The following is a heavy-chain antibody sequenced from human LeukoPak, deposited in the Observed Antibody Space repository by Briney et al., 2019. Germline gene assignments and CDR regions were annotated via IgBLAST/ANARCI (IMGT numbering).Heavy chain of an antibody. D-gene: IGHD2-2*02. J-gene: IGHJ6*02. CDR1: GYTLTELS. V-gene: IGHV1-24*01. CDR2: FDPEDGET. Sequence: GASVKVSCKVSGYTLTELSMHWVRQAPGKGLEWMGGFDPEDGETIYAQKFQGRVTMTTDISTSTAYMELRSLRSDDTAVYYCARPGADCGSAGCYTYPYYGLDVWGQGTTVTVSS. CDR3: ARPGADCGSAGCYTYPYYGLDV.